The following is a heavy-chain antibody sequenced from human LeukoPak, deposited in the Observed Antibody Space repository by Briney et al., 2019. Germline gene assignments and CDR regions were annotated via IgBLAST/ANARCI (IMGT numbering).Heavy chain of an antibody. CDR3: ARDLRLGLFDY. CDR2: ISYDGSNK. CDR1: GFTFSSYA. D-gene: IGHD7-27*01. V-gene: IGHV3-30*04. J-gene: IGHJ4*02. Sequence: GGSLRLSCAASGFTFSSYATHWVRQAPGKGLEWVAVISYDGSNKYYADSVKGRFTISRGNSKNTLYLQMNSLRAEDTAVYYCARDLRLGLFDYWGQGTLVTVSS.